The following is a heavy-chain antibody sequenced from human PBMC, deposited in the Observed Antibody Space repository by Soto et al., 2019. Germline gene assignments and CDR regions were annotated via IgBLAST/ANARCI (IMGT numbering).Heavy chain of an antibody. J-gene: IGHJ4*02. CDR1: GGTFSSYT. Sequence: QVQLVQSGAEVNKPGSSVKVCCKASGGTFSSYTISWVRQSPGQGLEWMVRIIPILGIANYAEKVQGRVTSTEEKSTSTDDMGLSSKSSEDTAVYYGATSVGRGIAGETDAIDQGGYFDYWGQGTPVTVAS. CDR2: IIPILGIA. V-gene: IGHV1-69*02. CDR3: ATSVGRGIAGETDAIDQGGYFDY. D-gene: IGHD2-2*01.